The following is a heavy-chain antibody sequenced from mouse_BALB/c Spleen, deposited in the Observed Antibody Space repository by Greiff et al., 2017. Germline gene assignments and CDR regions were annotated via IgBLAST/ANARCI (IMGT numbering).Heavy chain of an antibody. CDR3: ARGITTVVDYFDY. Sequence: VQLQQSGAELMKPGASVKISCKATGYTFSSYWIEWVKQRPGHGLEWIGEILPGSGSTNYNEKFKGKATFTADTSSNTAYMQLSSLTSEDSAVYYCARGITTVVDYFDYWGQGTTLTVSS. CDR2: ILPGSGST. V-gene: IGHV1-9*01. D-gene: IGHD1-1*01. CDR1: GYTFSSYW. J-gene: IGHJ2*01.